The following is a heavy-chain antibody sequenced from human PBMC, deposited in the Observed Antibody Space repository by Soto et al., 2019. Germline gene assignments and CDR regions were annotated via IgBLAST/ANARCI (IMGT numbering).Heavy chain of an antibody. D-gene: IGHD3-22*01. CDR3: ARDPTYFYDSSGYYDY. Sequence: GESLKISCAASGFTFSSYWMHWVRQAPGKGLVWVSRINSDGSSTSYADSVKGRFTISRDNAKNTLYLQMNSLRAEDTAVYYCARDPTYFYDSSGYYDYRGQGALVTVSS. J-gene: IGHJ4*02. CDR2: INSDGSST. CDR1: GFTFSSYW. V-gene: IGHV3-74*01.